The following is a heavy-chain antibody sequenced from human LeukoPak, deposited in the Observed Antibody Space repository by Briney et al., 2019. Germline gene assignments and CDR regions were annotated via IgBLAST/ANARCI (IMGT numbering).Heavy chain of an antibody. D-gene: IGHD3-3*01. Sequence: ASVRVSCKTSGYSFTDYYIHWVRQAPGQGLEWMGWINTKSGRTSSARKFQGRVTMIRDPSITTVYMDMAWLTSDDTAIYFCARADFIDAGPYLIGPWGQGTLVTVSS. CDR1: GYSFTDYY. CDR2: INTKSGRT. J-gene: IGHJ5*02. V-gene: IGHV1-2*02. CDR3: ARADFIDAGPYLIGP.